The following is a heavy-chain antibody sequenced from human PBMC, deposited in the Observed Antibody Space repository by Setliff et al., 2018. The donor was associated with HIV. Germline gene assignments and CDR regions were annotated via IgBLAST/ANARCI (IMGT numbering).Heavy chain of an antibody. D-gene: IGHD1-26*01. CDR2: IYSSGST. Sequence: KTSETLSLTCTVSGGSISNSNYFWGWIRQPPGKGLEWIGRIYSSGSTYYQPSLQGRVSMSIDSSKNHFSLSLRYVTAADTAVYYCARSFSGRYFSPDYWGQGTLVTVSS. CDR1: GGSISNSNYF. V-gene: IGHV4-39*02. J-gene: IGHJ4*02. CDR3: ARSFSGRYFSPDY.